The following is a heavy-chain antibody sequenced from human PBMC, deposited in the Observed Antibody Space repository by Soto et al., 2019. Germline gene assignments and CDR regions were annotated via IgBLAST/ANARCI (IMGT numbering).Heavy chain of an antibody. D-gene: IGHD6-13*01. Sequence: EVQLVESGGGSVQPGGSLRLSCAASGFTFSDHYMDWVRQAPGKGLEWVGRTRNKANGYTTEYAASVKGRFTVSRDDSQNSVYLQMNSLKTEDTAVNYCVRGAAAHLGERYYYGLDVWGQGTTVTVSS. CDR1: GFTFSDHY. J-gene: IGHJ6*02. CDR3: VRGAAAHLGERYYYGLDV. CDR2: TRNKANGYTT. V-gene: IGHV3-72*01.